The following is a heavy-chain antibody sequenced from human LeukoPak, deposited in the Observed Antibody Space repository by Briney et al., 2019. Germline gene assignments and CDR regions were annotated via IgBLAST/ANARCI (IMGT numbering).Heavy chain of an antibody. J-gene: IGHJ4*02. CDR2: IDPSDSYT. Sequence: GESLKISCTGSGYSFTSYWISWVRQMPGKGLEWMGRIDPSDSYTNYSPSFQGHVTISADKSISTAYLQWSSLKASDTAMYYCASADYDSSGYYYFDYWGQGTLVTVSS. CDR1: GYSFTSYW. CDR3: ASADYDSSGYYYFDY. V-gene: IGHV5-10-1*01. D-gene: IGHD3-22*01.